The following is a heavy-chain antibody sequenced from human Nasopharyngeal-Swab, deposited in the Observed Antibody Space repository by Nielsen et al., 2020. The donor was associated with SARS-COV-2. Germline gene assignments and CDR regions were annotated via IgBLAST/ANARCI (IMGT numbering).Heavy chain of an antibody. CDR1: GYTFTGYY. V-gene: IGHV1-2*06. CDR2: INPNSGGT. CDR3: ARLYCSGGSCYSSGGDDY. J-gene: IGHJ4*02. D-gene: IGHD2-15*01. Sequence: ASVKVSCKASGYTFTGYYMHWVRQAPGQGLEWMGRINPNSGGTNYAQKFQGRVTMTRDTSTSTAYMELSRLRSDDTAVYYCARLYCSGGSCYSSGGDDYWGQGTLVTVSS.